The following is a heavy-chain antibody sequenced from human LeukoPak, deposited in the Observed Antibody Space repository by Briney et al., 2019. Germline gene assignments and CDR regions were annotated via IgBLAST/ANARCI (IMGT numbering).Heavy chain of an antibody. CDR2: FDSEDAET. CDR3: ATPYGSSYYDSGAYSYAFDY. CDR1: GYTFTSHG. Sequence: ASVKVSCKASGYTFTSHGISWVRQAPGQGLEWMGGFDSEDAETIYAQKFQGRVTMTEDTSTDTAYMELSSLRSEDTAVYYCATPYGSSYYDSGAYSYAFDYWGQGTLVTVSS. D-gene: IGHD3-22*01. J-gene: IGHJ4*02. V-gene: IGHV1-24*01.